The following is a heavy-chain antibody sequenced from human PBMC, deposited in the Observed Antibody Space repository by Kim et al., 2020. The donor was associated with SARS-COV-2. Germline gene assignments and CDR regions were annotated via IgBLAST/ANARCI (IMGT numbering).Heavy chain of an antibody. Sequence: ASVKVSCKASGYTFTSYYMHWVRQAPGQGLEWMGIINPSGGSTSYAQKFQGRVTVTRDTSTSTVYMELSSLRSEDTAVYYCARDPLYYDFWSGYLRGGWFDPWGQGTLVTVSS. J-gene: IGHJ5*02. D-gene: IGHD3-3*01. CDR3: ARDPLYYDFWSGYLRGGWFDP. CDR1: GYTFTSYY. V-gene: IGHV1-46*01. CDR2: INPSGGST.